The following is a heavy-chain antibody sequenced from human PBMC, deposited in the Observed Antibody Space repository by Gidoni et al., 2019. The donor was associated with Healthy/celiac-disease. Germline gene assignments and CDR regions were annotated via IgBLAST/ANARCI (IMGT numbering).Heavy chain of an antibody. CDR3: AKGAAAGTIFDY. D-gene: IGHD6-13*01. Sequence: EVQLLESGGGLVQPGGSLRLSCAAPGFTFSSYAMSWVRHAPGKGLRWVSAIGGSGGSTYYADSVKDRFTISRDNSKNTLYLQMNSLRAEDTAVYYCAKGAAAGTIFDYWGQGTLVTVSS. J-gene: IGHJ4*02. V-gene: IGHV3-23*01. CDR2: IGGSGGST. CDR1: GFTFSSYA.